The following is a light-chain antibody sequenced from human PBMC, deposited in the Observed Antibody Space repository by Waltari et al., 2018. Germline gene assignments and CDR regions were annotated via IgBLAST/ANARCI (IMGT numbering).Light chain of an antibody. CDR3: TSKTTSNTLV. CDR2: DVA. Sequence: QSALTQPGSVSGAPGQSITISCTGTTSDVGGYDYVSWYQHYPGEAPKLILYDVANRPSVVATRFSGSKSGSTASLTIAGLQAEDEALYYCTSKTTSNTLVFGGGTKVTVL. J-gene: IGLJ3*02. V-gene: IGLV2-14*03. CDR1: TSDVGGYDY.